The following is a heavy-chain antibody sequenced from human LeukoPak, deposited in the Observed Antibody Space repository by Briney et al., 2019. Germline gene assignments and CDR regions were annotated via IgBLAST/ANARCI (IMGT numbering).Heavy chain of an antibody. D-gene: IGHD2-15*01. J-gene: IGHJ5*02. CDR3: ARGQIGCSGGSCYPPKRRFDP. Sequence: SETPSLTCAVYGGSFSGYYWSWIRQPPGKGLEWIGEINHSGSTNYNPSLKSRVTISVDTSKNQFSLKLSSVTAADTAVYYCARGQIGCSGGSCYPPKRRFDPWGQGTLVTVSS. CDR1: GGSFSGYY. V-gene: IGHV4-34*01. CDR2: INHSGST.